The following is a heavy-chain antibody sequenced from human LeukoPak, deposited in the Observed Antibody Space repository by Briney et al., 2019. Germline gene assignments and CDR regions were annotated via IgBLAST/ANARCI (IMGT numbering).Heavy chain of an antibody. CDR3: ARTYCITAGSHWFDP. CDR1: GFTFGDYP. Sequence: PGGALRLSCTASGFTFGDYPMSWFRQAPRKGLEWVGFIRSKPYGGTTEYAASVKGRFTISRDDSKTSAYLQMNSLTAEDTAVYYGARTYCITAGSHWFDPWGQGTLVTVS. V-gene: IGHV3-49*03. CDR2: IRSKPYGGTT. D-gene: IGHD3-10*01. J-gene: IGHJ5*02.